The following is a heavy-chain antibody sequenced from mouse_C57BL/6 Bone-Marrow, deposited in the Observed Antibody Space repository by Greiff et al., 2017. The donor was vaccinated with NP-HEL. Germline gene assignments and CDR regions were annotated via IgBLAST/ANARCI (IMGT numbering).Heavy chain of an antibody. CDR1: GYTFTRYD. CDR2: MYPRDGST. CDR3: ASNPVGIQGFAY. Sequence: VQLQQSGPELVKPGASVKLSCKASGYTFTRYDITCVKPRPGQGLWWIGWMYPRDGSTNYNEQFKCKATVTVDTSASTAYMELHSLTSEDSAVYFCASNPVGIQGFAYWGQGTLVTVSA. V-gene: IGHV1-85*01. J-gene: IGHJ3*01. D-gene: IGHD6-1*01.